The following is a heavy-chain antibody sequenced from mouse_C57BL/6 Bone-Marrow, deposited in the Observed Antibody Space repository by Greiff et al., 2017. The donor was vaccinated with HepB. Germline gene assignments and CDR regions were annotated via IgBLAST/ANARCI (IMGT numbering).Heavy chain of an antibody. V-gene: IGHV1-63*01. J-gene: IGHJ3*01. CDR3: ARDEDGYLFAY. Sequence: QVQLKESGAELVRPGTSVKMSCKASGYTFTNYWIGWAKQRPGHGLEWFGDIYPGGGYTNYNEKFKGKATLTADKSSSTAYMQFSSLTSEDSAIYYCARDEDGYLFAYWGQGTLVTVSA. CDR1: GYTFTNYW. CDR2: IYPGGGYT. D-gene: IGHD2-3*01.